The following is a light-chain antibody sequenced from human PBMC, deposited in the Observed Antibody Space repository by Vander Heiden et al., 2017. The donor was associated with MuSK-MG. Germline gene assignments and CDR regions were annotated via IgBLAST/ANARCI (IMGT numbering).Light chain of an antibody. CDR2: DAS. V-gene: IGKV1-39*01. CDR1: QSIRNY. J-gene: IGKJ1*01. CDR3: QQSYSTGWT. Sequence: DIQLTPSPSSLSASIGDRVTITCRASQSIRNYLTWYQQKVGDAPKLLIYDASTLQSGVPSRFSGSGSGTDFTLTISSLQPEDFATYYCQQSYSTGWTFGQGTKVEIK.